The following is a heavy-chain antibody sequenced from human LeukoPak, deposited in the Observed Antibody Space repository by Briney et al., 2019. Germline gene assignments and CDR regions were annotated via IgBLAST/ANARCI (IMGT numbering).Heavy chain of an antibody. CDR2: INHSGST. CDR3: ARESIAAAGTPLDY. D-gene: IGHD6-13*01. Sequence: SSETLSLTCAVYGGSFSGYXXXXXXXXXXXXXXXXGEINHSGSTNYNPSLKSRVTISVDTSKNQFSLKLSSVTAADTAVYYCARESIAAAGTPLDYWGQGTLVTVSS. CDR1: GGSFSGYX. V-gene: IGHV4-34*01. J-gene: IGHJ4*02.